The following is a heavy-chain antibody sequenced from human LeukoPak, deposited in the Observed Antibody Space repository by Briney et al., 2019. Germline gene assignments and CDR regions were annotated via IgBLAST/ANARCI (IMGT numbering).Heavy chain of an antibody. CDR1: GGSFSGYY. CDR2: INHSGST. J-gene: IGHJ6*02. V-gene: IGHV4-34*01. D-gene: IGHD3-10*01. CDR3: ARRSLWFGKEYGMDV. Sequence: SETLSLTCAVYGGSFSGYYWSWIRQPPGKGLEWIGEINHSGSTNYNPSLKSRVTISVDTSKNQFSLKLSSVTAADTAVYYCARRSLWFGKEYGMDVWGQGTTVTVSS.